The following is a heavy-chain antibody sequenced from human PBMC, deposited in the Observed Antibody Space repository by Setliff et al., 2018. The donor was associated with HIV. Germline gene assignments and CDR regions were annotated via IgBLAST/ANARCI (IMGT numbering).Heavy chain of an antibody. D-gene: IGHD3-16*01. CDR1: GFTFSSYV. V-gene: IGHV3-30-3*01. J-gene: IGHJ4*02. CDR3: ARDGGEY. CDR2: MSTGGGIK. Sequence: PGGSLRLSCAATGFTFSSYVLHWVRQAPGKGLEWVAVMSTGGGIKICADSVKGRFTISRDNAKNSLYLQMNSLRAEDTAVYYCARDGGEYWGQGTLVTVSS.